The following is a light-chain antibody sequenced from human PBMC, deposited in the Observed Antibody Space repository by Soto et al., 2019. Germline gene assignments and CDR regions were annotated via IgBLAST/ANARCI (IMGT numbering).Light chain of an antibody. CDR1: QSVSSNY. J-gene: IGKJ4*01. CDR2: DAS. CDR3: HQYGSSPLT. Sequence: EIVLTQSPGTLSLSPGERATLSCRASQSVSSNYLAWYQQRPGQAPRLLIYDASTRATGTPDRFSGSGSGTDFTLTISRLEPEDFAVYYCHQYGSSPLTFGGGTKVDIK. V-gene: IGKV3-20*01.